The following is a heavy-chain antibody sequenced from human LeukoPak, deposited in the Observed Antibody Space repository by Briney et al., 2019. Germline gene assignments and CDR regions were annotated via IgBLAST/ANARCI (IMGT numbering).Heavy chain of an antibody. Sequence: GGSLRLSCAASGFTFSDYSMNWVRQAPGKGLEWVSFISSGSSTIYYADSVKGRFTISRDNSKNTLYLQMNSLRAEDTAVYYCAKSGCSSTSCYSILSGWLDPWDQGTLVTVSS. CDR1: GFTFSDYS. D-gene: IGHD2-2*02. J-gene: IGHJ5*02. CDR3: AKSGCSSTSCYSILSGWLDP. V-gene: IGHV3-48*01. CDR2: ISSGSSTI.